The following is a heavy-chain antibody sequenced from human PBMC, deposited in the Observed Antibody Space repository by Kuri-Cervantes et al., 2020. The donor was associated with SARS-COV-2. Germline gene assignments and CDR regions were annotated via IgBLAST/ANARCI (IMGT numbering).Heavy chain of an antibody. Sequence: GSLRLSCTVSGGSISSSSYYWGWIRQPPGKGLEWIGSIYYSGSTYYNPSLKSRVTISVDTSKNQFSLKLSSVTAADTAVYYCARDAVYGDYDTTHFDYWGQGALVTVSS. J-gene: IGHJ4*02. CDR1: GGSISSSSYY. V-gene: IGHV4-39*02. CDR3: ARDAVYGDYDTTHFDY. CDR2: IYYSGST. D-gene: IGHD4-17*01.